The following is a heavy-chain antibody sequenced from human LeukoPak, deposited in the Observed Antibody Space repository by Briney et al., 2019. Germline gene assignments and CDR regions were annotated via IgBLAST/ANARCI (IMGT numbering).Heavy chain of an antibody. CDR1: GGSFSGYY. CDR2: INHSGST. CDR3: ARDQVGAHPLDY. D-gene: IGHD1-26*01. Sequence: SETLSLTCAVYGGSFSGYYWSWIRQPPGKGLEWIGEINHSGSTNYNPSLKSRVTISVDTSKNQFSLKLSSVTAADTAVYYCARDQVGAHPLDYWGQGTLVTVSS. V-gene: IGHV4-34*01. J-gene: IGHJ4*02.